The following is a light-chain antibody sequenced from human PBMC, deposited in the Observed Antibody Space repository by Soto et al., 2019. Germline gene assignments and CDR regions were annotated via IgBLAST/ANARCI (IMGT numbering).Light chain of an antibody. Sequence: EIVMTQSPATLSVSPGERGTLSCRASQSISSNLAWYQQKPGQAPRLLIYDASNRATGIPARFSGSGSGTDFTLTISSLEPEDFAVYYCQQRSNWPRLTFGGGTKVDI. CDR2: DAS. J-gene: IGKJ4*01. CDR1: QSISSN. V-gene: IGKV3-11*01. CDR3: QQRSNWPRLT.